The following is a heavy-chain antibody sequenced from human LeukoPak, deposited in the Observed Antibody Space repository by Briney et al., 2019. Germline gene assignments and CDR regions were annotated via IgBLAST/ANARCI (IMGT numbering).Heavy chain of an antibody. D-gene: IGHD2-2*01. CDR2: IIPIFGTA. V-gene: IGHV1-69*13. CDR3: ARDFCSSEACPFRDDAFDI. CDR1: GGTFSSYA. J-gene: IGHJ3*02. Sequence: SVKVSCKASGGTFSSYAISWVRQALGQGLEWMGGIIPIFGTANYAQKFQGRVTITADESTSTAYMELSSLRSEDTAVYYCARDFCSSEACPFRDDAFDIWGQGTKVTVSS.